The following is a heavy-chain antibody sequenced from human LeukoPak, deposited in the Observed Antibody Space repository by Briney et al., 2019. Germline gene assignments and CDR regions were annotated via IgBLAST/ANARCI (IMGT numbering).Heavy chain of an antibody. CDR2: INHSRST. CDR3: ARDATVGLDY. J-gene: IGHJ4*02. CDR1: GGSFSPYY. D-gene: IGHD2-15*01. Sequence: KPSETLSLTCAVYGGSFSPYYWSWIRQSPDKGLEWIGEINHSRSTNYNPSLKSRVTISVDTSKNQFSLKLSSVTAADTAVYYCARDATVGLDYWGQGTRVTVSS. V-gene: IGHV4-34*01.